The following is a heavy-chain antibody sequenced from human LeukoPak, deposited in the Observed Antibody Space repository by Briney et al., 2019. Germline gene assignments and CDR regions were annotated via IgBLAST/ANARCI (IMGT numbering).Heavy chain of an antibody. CDR2: IIPIFGTA. CDR3: AREHYYDSSGGPFDY. V-gene: IGHV1-69*13. CDR1: GGTFSSYA. Sequence: GASVKVSCKASGGTFSSYAISWVRQAPGQGLEWMGGIIPIFGTANYAQKFQGRVTITADESTSTAYMELSSLRSEDTAVYYCAREHYYDSSGGPFDYWGQGTLVTVSS. D-gene: IGHD3-22*01. J-gene: IGHJ4*02.